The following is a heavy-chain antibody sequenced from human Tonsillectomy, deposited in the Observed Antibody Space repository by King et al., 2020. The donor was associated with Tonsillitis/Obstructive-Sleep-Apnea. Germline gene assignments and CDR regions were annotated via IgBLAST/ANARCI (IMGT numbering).Heavy chain of an antibody. V-gene: IGHV3-23*04. D-gene: IGHD3-3*01. CDR1: GFTFSSYA. CDR2: ISGSGGST. J-gene: IGHJ5*02. CDR3: AKAEYYDFWRGYNNWFDP. Sequence: VQLVESGGGLVQPGGSLRLSCAASGFTFSSYAMSWVRQAPGKGLEWVSAISGSGGSTYYADSVKGRFTISRDNSKNTLYLQMNSLRAEETAVYYCAKAEYYDFWRGYNNWFDPWGQGTLVTVSS.